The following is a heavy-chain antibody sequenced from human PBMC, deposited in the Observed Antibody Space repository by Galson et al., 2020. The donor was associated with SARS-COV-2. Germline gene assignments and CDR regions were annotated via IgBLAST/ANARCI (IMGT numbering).Heavy chain of an antibody. CDR3: ATGPAYYYGSGFDY. D-gene: IGHD3-10*01. J-gene: IGHJ4*02. CDR2: FDPEDGET. V-gene: IGHV1-24*01. Sequence: ASVKVSCKVSGYTLTELSMHWVRQAPGKGLEWMGGFDPEDGETIYAQKFQGRVTMTEDTSTDTAYMELSSLRSEDTAVYYCATGPAYYYGSGFDYWGQGTLVTVSS. CDR1: GYTLTELS.